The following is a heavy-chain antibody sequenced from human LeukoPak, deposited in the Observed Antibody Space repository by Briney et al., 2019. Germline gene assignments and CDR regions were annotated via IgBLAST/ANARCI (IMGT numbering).Heavy chain of an antibody. J-gene: IGHJ5*02. CDR1: GGSIRSSY. V-gene: IGHV4-59*01. CDR2: IHYTGST. CDR3: ARGGYYGSGNDFRFDP. Sequence: PSETLSLTCTVSGGSIRSSYWSWIRQPPGKGLEWIGHIHYTGSTNYNPSLKSRVTISVDTSKSQFSLKLSSVTAADTAIYYCARGGYYGSGNDFRFDPWGQGTLVTVSS. D-gene: IGHD3-10*01.